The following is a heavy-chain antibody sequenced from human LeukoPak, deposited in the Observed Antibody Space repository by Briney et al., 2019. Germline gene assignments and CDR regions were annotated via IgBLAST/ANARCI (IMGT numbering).Heavy chain of an antibody. CDR1: GFTFSSYT. CDR2: TSYDGSNK. J-gene: IGHJ4*02. D-gene: IGHD3-22*01. Sequence: PGRSLRLSCAASGFTFSSYTMHWVRQAPGKGLEWVAVTSYDGSNKYYADSVKGRFTISRDNSKNTLYLQMNSLRAEDTAVYYCARDSSYDSSGYYNFDYWGQGTLVTVSS. CDR3: ARDSSYDSSGYYNFDY. V-gene: IGHV3-30-3*01.